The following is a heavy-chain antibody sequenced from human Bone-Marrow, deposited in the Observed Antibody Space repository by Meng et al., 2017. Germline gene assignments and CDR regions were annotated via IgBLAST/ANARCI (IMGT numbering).Heavy chain of an antibody. CDR2: TSRDGSDT. Sequence: EAQMVESGGGLVQPGGSLGRSCVASGFTISTYWLHWVRQAPGKGLVWVSRTSRDGSDTVYADSVKGRFTMSRDNAKNTLYLQMNSLRAEDTAVYYCAAAWELLPPGYWGQGTLVTVSS. D-gene: IGHD1-26*01. CDR3: AAAWELLPPGY. V-gene: IGHV3-74*01. J-gene: IGHJ4*02. CDR1: GFTISTYW.